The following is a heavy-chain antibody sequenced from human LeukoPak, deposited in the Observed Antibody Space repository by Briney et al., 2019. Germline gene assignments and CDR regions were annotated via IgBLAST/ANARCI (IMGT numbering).Heavy chain of an antibody. CDR1: GFTFSSYG. D-gene: IGHD6-13*01. CDR3: AKGGSSWYYYFDY. J-gene: IGHJ4*02. Sequence: PGGSLRLSCAASGFTFSSYGMHWVRQAPGKGLGWVAFIRYDGSNKYYADSVRGRFTISRDNSKNTLYLQMNSLRAEDTAVYYCAKGGSSWYYYFDYWGQGTLVTVSS. V-gene: IGHV3-30*02. CDR2: IRYDGSNK.